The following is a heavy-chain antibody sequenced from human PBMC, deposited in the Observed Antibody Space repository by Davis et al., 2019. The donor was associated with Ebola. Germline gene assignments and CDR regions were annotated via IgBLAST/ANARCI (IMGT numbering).Heavy chain of an antibody. Sequence: AASVKVSCKASGYTFTSYYMHWVRQAPGQGLEWMGIINPSGGSTSYAQKFQGRVTMTRDTSTSTVYMELSSLRSEDTAVYYCARGDYDFWSGYYITGMDVWGKGTTVTVSS. CDR1: GYTFTSYY. V-gene: IGHV1-46*01. CDR3: ARGDYDFWSGYYITGMDV. CDR2: INPSGGST. D-gene: IGHD3-3*01. J-gene: IGHJ6*04.